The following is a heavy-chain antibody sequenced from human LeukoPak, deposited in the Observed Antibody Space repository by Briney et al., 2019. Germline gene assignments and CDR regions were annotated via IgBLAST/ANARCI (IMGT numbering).Heavy chain of an antibody. CDR2: IIPILGIA. Sequence: VASVKVSCKASGGTFSSYAISWVRQAPGQGLEWMGRIIPILGIANYAQKFQGRVTITADKSTSTAYVELSSLRSEDTAVYYCARAAQVAAKKSTYYYFDYWGQGTLVTVSS. V-gene: IGHV1-69*04. CDR3: ARAAQVAAKKSTYYYFDY. CDR1: GGTFSSYA. D-gene: IGHD2-15*01. J-gene: IGHJ4*02.